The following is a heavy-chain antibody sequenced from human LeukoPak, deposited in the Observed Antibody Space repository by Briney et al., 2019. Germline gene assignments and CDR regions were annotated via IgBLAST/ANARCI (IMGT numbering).Heavy chain of an antibody. CDR3: AKGPNWAY. CDR2: ICGSGGST. D-gene: IGHD7-27*01. CDR1: GFTFSSYA. Sequence: GGSLRLSCAASGFTFSSYAMRCVPHAPGKGLERGSSICGSGGSTYYADSVKGRFTVSTDNSKNTLYLQINSLSAEHTAVYYCAKGPNWAYWGQGTLVTVSS. J-gene: IGHJ4*02. V-gene: IGHV3-23*01.